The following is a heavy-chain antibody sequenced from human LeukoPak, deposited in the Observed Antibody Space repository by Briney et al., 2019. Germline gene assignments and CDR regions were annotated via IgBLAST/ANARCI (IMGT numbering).Heavy chain of an antibody. Sequence: SETLSLTCTVSGGSISSSSYYWGWLRQPPGKGLEWIGNIYHSESTYYNPSLKSRDTIAVDTSKHRFSLKVSSVTAADTGVYYCARGIVATDSHYYMDVWGKGTTVTVSS. V-gene: IGHV4-39*07. CDR3: ARGIVATDSHYYMDV. D-gene: IGHD2/OR15-2a*01. J-gene: IGHJ6*03. CDR2: IYHSEST. CDR1: GGSISSSSYY.